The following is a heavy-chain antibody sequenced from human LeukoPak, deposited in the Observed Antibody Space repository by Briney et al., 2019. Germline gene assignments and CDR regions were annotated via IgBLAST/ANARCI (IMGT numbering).Heavy chain of an antibody. V-gene: IGHV4-4*07. CDR1: GDSISSYY. J-gene: IGHJ4*02. D-gene: IGHD1-26*01. CDR3: ARATYSGDTSYVFNY. Sequence: SETLSLTCTVSGDSISSYYWNWFRQPAGKGLEWIGRLYASGTTSYNPSLESRVSMSLDTSKNQFSLKLNSVTAADTAVYYCARATYSGDTSYVFNYWGQGTLVSVSS. CDR2: LYASGTT.